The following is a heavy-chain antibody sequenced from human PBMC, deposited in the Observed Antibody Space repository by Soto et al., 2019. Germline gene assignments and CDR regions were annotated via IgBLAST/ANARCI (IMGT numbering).Heavy chain of an antibody. Sequence: VSSQARGFGLACTYGCWLQQAKKQRLEWVAIINPNGGSTNYAQEPRGRVAVTRDTPTSRDVMVLLSLQSDDKADYYCARDLLAADYWGQGTLVTVSS. CDR1: GFGLACTY. D-gene: IGHD2-15*01. J-gene: IGHJ4*02. V-gene: IGHV1-46*01. CDR2: INPNGGST. CDR3: ARDLLAADY.